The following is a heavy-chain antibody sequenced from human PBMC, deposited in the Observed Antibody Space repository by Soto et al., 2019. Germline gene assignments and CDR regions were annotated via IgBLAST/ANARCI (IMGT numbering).Heavy chain of an antibody. CDR2: IYYSGST. CDR3: ARSSGYQLDY. V-gene: IGHV4-59*01. Sequence: PSETLSLTCTVSGGSISSYYWSWIRQPPGKGLEWIGYIYYSGSTNYNPSLKSRVTISVDTSKNQFSLKLRSVTAADTAVYYCARSSGYQLDYWGQGTLVTVAS. J-gene: IGHJ4*02. CDR1: GGSISSYY. D-gene: IGHD3-22*01.